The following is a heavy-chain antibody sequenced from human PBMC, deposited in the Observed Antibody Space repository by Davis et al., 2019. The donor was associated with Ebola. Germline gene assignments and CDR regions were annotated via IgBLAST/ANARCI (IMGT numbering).Heavy chain of an antibody. J-gene: IGHJ4*01. CDR1: GYTFTSYG. CDR2: ISAYNGNT. CDR3: ARVGDYAY. V-gene: IGHV1-18*01. D-gene: IGHD4-17*01. Sequence: ASVKVSCKASGYTFTSYGITWVRQAPGQGLEWMGWISAYNGNTNYAQKVQGRFSMTTDTSTRTASMELRSLRSDDTAVYYCARVGDYAYWGNGTLVTVSS.